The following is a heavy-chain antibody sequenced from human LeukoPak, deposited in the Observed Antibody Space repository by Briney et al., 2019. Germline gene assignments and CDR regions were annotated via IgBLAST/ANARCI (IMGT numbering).Heavy chain of an antibody. Sequence: QSGGSLRLSCAASGFTFSGYAMHWVRQAPGKGLEWVAVISYDGSNKYYADSVKGRFTISRDNSKNTLYLQMNSLRAEDTAVYYCARVPIYDFWSNYYYYYGMDVWGQGTTVTVSS. CDR1: GFTFSGYA. V-gene: IGHV3-30-3*01. CDR3: ARVPIYDFWSNYYYYYGMDV. D-gene: IGHD3-3*01. CDR2: ISYDGSNK. J-gene: IGHJ6*02.